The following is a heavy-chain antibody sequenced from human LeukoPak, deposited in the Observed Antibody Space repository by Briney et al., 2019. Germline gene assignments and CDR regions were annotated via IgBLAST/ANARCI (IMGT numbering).Heavy chain of an antibody. V-gene: IGHV1-69*05. Sequence: GASVKVSFKASGGTFIIYAISWVRQAPGQGLEWMGGIIPIFGTASYAQKFQGRVTITTDESTSTAYMELSSLRSEDTAVYYCARHSFSHDAFDIWGQGTMVTVSS. CDR3: ARHSFSHDAFDI. J-gene: IGHJ3*02. D-gene: IGHD2/OR15-2a*01. CDR1: GGTFIIYA. CDR2: IIPIFGTA.